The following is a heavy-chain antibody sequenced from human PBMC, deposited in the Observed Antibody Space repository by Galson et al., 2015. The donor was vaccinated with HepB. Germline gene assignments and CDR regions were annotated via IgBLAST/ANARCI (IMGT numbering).Heavy chain of an antibody. CDR1: GFSFNRYW. J-gene: IGHJ6*02. Sequence: SLRLSCAASGFSFNRYWMHWVRQGPGKGLLWVSRIKGDGSHTIYADSVKGRFTISRDNARNSLYLQMNSLTAEDTAVYYCARDGEDCSGVSCYPPYFYYYAMDVWGQGTTVTVSS. D-gene: IGHD2-15*01. CDR2: IKGDGSHT. CDR3: ARDGEDCSGVSCYPPYFYYYAMDV. V-gene: IGHV3-74*01.